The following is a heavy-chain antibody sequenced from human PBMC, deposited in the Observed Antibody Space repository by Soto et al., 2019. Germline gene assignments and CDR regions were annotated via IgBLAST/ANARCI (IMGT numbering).Heavy chain of an antibody. CDR1: GGSISSSSYY. D-gene: IGHD2-15*01. CDR2: IYYSGST. J-gene: IGHJ3*02. CDR3: ARPSPRYCSGGSCLEFPDAFDI. V-gene: IGHV4-39*01. Sequence: QLQLQESGPGLVKPSETLSLTCTVSGGSISSSSYYWGWIRQPPGKGLEWIGSIYYSGSTYYNPSLTSRVTISVDTSKNQFSLKLSSVTAADTAVYYCARPSPRYCSGGSCLEFPDAFDIWGQGTMVTVSS.